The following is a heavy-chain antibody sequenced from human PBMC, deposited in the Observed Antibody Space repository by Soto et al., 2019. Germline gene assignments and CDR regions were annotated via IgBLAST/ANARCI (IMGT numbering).Heavy chain of an antibody. V-gene: IGHV4-59*01. CDR2: IYYSGST. CDR1: GGSISSYY. CDR3: ARAVRIPYYYYGMDV. D-gene: IGHD2-15*01. Sequence: KASETLSLTCTVSGGSISSYYWSWIRQPPGKGLEWIGYIYYSGSTNYNPSLKSRVTISVDTSKNQFSLKLSPVTAADTAVYYCARAVRIPYYYYGMDVWGQGTTVTVSS. J-gene: IGHJ6*02.